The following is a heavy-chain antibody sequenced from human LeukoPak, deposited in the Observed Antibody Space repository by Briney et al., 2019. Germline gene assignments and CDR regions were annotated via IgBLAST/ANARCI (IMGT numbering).Heavy chain of an antibody. CDR3: ARDPGSGSYFLNYYYYGMDV. V-gene: IGHV4-59*01. CDR1: GGSISSYY. D-gene: IGHD3-10*01. Sequence: SETLSLTCTVSGGSISSYYWSWIRQPPGKGLEWIGYIYYSGSTNCNPSLKSRVTISVDTPKNQFSLKLSSVTAADTAVYYCARDPGSGSYFLNYYYYGMDVWGKGTTVTVSS. CDR2: IYYSGST. J-gene: IGHJ6*04.